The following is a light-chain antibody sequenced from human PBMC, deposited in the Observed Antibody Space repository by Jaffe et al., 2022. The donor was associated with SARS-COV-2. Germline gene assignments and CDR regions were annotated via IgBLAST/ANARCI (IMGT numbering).Light chain of an antibody. Sequence: EIVLTQSPGTLSLSPGERATLSCRASQSVSNSYLAWYQQKLGQAPRLLIYAASSRATGIPDRFSGSGSGTDFTLTISRLEPEDFAVYYCHQYGSSPRTFGPGTKVDIK. CDR1: QSVSNSY. CDR3: HQYGSSPRT. J-gene: IGKJ3*01. CDR2: AAS. V-gene: IGKV3-20*01.